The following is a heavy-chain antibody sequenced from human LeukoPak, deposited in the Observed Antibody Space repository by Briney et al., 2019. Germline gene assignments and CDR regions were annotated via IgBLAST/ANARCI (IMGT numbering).Heavy chain of an antibody. CDR3: ARGVRGYSYGNYYYMDV. CDR2: INAGNGNT. J-gene: IGHJ6*03. D-gene: IGHD5-18*01. V-gene: IGHV1-3*03. Sequence: ASVKVSCKASGYTFTSYAMHWVRQAPGQRLEWMGWINAGNGNTKYSQEFQGRVTITRDTSASTAYMELSSLRSEDMAAYYCARGVRGYSYGNYYYMDVWGKGTTVTVSS. CDR1: GYTFTSYA.